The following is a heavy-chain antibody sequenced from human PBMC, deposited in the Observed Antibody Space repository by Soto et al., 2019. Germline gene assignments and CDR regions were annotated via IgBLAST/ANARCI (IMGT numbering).Heavy chain of an antibody. J-gene: IGHJ4*02. CDR2: IYYSGST. CDR1: GGSISSSSYY. D-gene: IGHD3-10*01. CDR3: ARGRHYGSGSSLDY. Sequence: SETLSLTCTVSGGSISSSSYYWGWILQPPGKGLEWIGSIYYSGSTYYNPSLKSRVTISVDTSKNQFSLKLSSVTAADTAVYYCARGRHYGSGSSLDYWGQGTLVTVSS. V-gene: IGHV4-39*01.